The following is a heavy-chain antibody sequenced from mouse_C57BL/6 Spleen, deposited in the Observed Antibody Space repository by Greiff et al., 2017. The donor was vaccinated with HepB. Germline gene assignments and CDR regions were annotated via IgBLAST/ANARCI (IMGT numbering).Heavy chain of an antibody. CDR3: AREDYSNYDWYFDV. CDR2: IWTGGGT. Sequence: QVQLKQSGPGLVAPSQSLSITCTVSGFSLTSYAISWVRQPPGKGLEWLGVIWTGGGTNYNSALKSRLSISKDNSKSQVFLKMNSLQTDDTARYYCAREDYSNYDWYFDVWGTGTTVTVSS. J-gene: IGHJ1*03. CDR1: GFSLTSYA. D-gene: IGHD2-5*01. V-gene: IGHV2-9-1*01.